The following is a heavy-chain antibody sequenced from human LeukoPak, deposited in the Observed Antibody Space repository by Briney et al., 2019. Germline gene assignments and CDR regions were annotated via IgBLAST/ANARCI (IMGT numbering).Heavy chain of an antibody. J-gene: IGHJ4*02. CDR3: ARGLRYFDWLPFDY. V-gene: IGHV1-18*01. CDR1: GYTFTSYG. Sequence: ASVKVSCKASGYTFTSYGISWVRQAPGQGLEWMGWISAYNGNTNYAQKLQGRVTMTTDTSTSTAYMELRGLRSDDTAVYYCARGLRYFDWLPFDYWGQGTLVTVSS. CDR2: ISAYNGNT. D-gene: IGHD3-9*01.